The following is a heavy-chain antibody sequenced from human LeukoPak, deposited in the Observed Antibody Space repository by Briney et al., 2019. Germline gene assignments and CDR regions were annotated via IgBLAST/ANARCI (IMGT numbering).Heavy chain of an antibody. CDR3: ARGRWFGELLYPFDY. Sequence: PSQTLSLTCAVSGGSISSGGYSWSWIRQPPGKGLEWIGYIYHSGSTYYNPSLKSRVTISVDRSKNQLSLKLSSVTAADTAVYYCARGRWFGELLYPFDYWGQGTLVTVSS. D-gene: IGHD3-10*01. V-gene: IGHV4-30-2*01. CDR2: IYHSGST. CDR1: GGSISSGGYS. J-gene: IGHJ4*02.